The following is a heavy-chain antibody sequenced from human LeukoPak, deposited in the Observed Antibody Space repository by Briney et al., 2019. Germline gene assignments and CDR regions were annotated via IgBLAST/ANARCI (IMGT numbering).Heavy chain of an antibody. V-gene: IGHV1-8*03. Sequence: VASVEVSCKASGYTFTSYDINWVRQATGQGLEWMGWMNPNSGNTGYAQKFQGRVTITRNTSISTAYMELSSLRSEDTAVYYCARGRGSSWYRWFDPWGQGTLVTVSS. CDR3: ARGRGSSWYRWFDP. CDR2: MNPNSGNT. J-gene: IGHJ5*02. D-gene: IGHD6-13*01. CDR1: GYTFTSYD.